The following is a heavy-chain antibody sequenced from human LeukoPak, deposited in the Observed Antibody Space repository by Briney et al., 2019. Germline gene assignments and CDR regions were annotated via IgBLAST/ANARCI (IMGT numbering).Heavy chain of an antibody. CDR3: ARAIHSSGYPPVDY. CDR1: GFTFSTYG. Sequence: GRSLRLSCAASGFTFSTYGMHWVRQAPGKGLEWVAVIWNDGSNKYYADSVKGRFTISRDNSKNTLYLQMGSLRAEDMAVYHCARAIHSSGYPPVDYWGQGTLVTVSS. J-gene: IGHJ4*02. V-gene: IGHV3-33*01. D-gene: IGHD3-22*01. CDR2: IWNDGSNK.